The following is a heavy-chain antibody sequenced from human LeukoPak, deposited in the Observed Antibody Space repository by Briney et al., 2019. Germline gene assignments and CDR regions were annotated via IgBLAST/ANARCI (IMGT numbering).Heavy chain of an antibody. J-gene: IGHJ6*03. CDR2: IYGSGST. D-gene: IGHD5-18*01. V-gene: IGHV4-4*07. Sequence: SETLSLTCTVSGASISYYYWSWIRQPAGKGLEWIGRIYGSGSTNYNPSLKSRVTISVNESKNQFSLKLTSVTAADTAVYYCASGYSYGFYYYYYMDVWGKGTTVTVSS. CDR3: ASGYSYGFYYYYYMDV. CDR1: GASISYYY.